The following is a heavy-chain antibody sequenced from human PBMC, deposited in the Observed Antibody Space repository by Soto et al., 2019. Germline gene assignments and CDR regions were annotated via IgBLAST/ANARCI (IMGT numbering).Heavy chain of an antibody. D-gene: IGHD6-6*01. CDR1: GGTFSSYA. J-gene: IGHJ6*02. Sequence: VKVSCKASGGTFSSYAISWVRQAPGQGLEWMGGIIPIFGTANYAQKFQGRVTITADKSTSTAYMELSSLRSEDTAVYYCARDGDSSSSSGMDVWGQGTTVTVSS. CDR2: IIPIFGTA. CDR3: ARDGDSSSSSGMDV. V-gene: IGHV1-69*06.